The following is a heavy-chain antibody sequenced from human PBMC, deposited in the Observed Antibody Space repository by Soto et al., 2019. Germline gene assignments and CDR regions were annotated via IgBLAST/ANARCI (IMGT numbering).Heavy chain of an antibody. CDR1: GFTFSDYY. Sequence: SGGSLRLSCAASGFTFSDYYMSWIRQAPGKGLEWVSYISSSGSTIYYADSVKGRFTISRDNAKNSLYLQMNSLRAEDTAVYYCARTRRDYDYVWGSYRALVWGQGTLVTVSS. J-gene: IGHJ4*02. V-gene: IGHV3-11*01. CDR3: ARTRRDYDYVWGSYRALV. D-gene: IGHD3-16*02. CDR2: ISSSGSTI.